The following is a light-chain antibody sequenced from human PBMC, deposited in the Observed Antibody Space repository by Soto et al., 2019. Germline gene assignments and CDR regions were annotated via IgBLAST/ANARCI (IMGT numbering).Light chain of an antibody. CDR2: EVS. CDR1: SRDVGDYND. J-gene: IGLJ2*01. V-gene: IGLV2-14*01. Sequence: QSALTQPASVSGSPGQSITISCPGTSRDVGDYNDVSCYQQPPGKAPKFMIYEVSNRPSGVSNRFSGSKSGNTASLTISGLQAEDEADYYCSSYANNTLFGGGTKLTVL. CDR3: SSYANNTL.